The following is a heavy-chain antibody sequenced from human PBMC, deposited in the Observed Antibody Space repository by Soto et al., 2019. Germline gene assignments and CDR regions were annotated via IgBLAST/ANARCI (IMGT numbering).Heavy chain of an antibody. CDR1: GFTFTSYA. J-gene: IGHJ4*02. V-gene: IGHV3-23*01. D-gene: IGHD3-10*01. Sequence: GGSLRLSCAASGFTFTSYAMNWVRQAPGKGLEWISLISGSGGSTFYADSVKGRFTISRDNSRNTLYLQMNSLRAEDTAVYYCAKGVRVRGVSSFDDWGQGTQVTVSS. CDR3: AKGVRVRGVSSFDD. CDR2: ISGSGGST.